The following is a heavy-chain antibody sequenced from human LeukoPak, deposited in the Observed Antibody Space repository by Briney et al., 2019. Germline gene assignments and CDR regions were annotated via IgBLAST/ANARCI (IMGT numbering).Heavy chain of an antibody. J-gene: IGHJ4*02. Sequence: PSETLSLTCTVSGGSFSSGSYYWLWLPQPAGKGLEWSGSIYTSGSTNYNPSLKSRATISVDTTNNHFSLKLSPVPAAAAAFYYRARGGGEWGFHQSNYWGQGTLVTVSS. CDR3: ARGGGEWGFHQSNY. CDR1: GGSFSSGSYY. V-gene: IGHV4-61*02. CDR2: IYTSGST. D-gene: IGHD2-21*01.